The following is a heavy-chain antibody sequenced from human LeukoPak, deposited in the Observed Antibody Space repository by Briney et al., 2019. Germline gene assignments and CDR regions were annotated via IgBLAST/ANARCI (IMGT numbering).Heavy chain of an antibody. CDR1: GFTFSSYA. Sequence: GGSLRLSCAASGFTFSSYAMSWVRQAPGKGLEWVSAISGSGASTYYADSVKGRFTISRDNSKSTLYLQVSSLRAEDTAVYYCARGKYCTSTSCYNPVDYFEYWGQGTLVTVSS. V-gene: IGHV3-23*01. CDR3: ARGKYCTSTSCYNPVDYFEY. J-gene: IGHJ4*02. D-gene: IGHD2-2*02. CDR2: ISGSGAST.